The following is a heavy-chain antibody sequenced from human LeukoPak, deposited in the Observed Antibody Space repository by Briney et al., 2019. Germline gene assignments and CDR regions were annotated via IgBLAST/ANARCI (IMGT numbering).Heavy chain of an antibody. Sequence: GGSLRLSCAASGFNFSSYWMHWVRQAPGKGLVWVSRIKSDGSDTTYADSVKGRFTISRDNAKNMLYLQMNSLRAEDTAVYYCVNYGWGRPAWGQGTLVTVSS. CDR3: VNYGWGRPA. CDR2: IKSDGSDT. V-gene: IGHV3-74*03. J-gene: IGHJ4*02. D-gene: IGHD3-10*01. CDR1: GFNFSSYW.